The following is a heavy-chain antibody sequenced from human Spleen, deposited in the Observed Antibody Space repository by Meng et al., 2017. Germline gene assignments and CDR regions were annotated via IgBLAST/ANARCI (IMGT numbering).Heavy chain of an antibody. Sequence: EGSLRLSCAASGFTFSSYWMHWVRQTPGKGLVWVSRINTDGTTTTYADSVKGRFTISRDNAKNTLYLQMNSLRGEDTAVYYCARDVAGRGGYWGQGTLVTVSS. CDR1: GFTFSSYW. CDR2: INTDGTTT. J-gene: IGHJ4*02. V-gene: IGHV3-74*01. CDR3: ARDVAGRGGY. D-gene: IGHD1-26*01.